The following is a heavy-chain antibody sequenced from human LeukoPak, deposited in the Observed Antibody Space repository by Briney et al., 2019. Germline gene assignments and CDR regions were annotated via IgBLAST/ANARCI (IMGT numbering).Heavy chain of an antibody. J-gene: IGHJ4*02. D-gene: IGHD3-9*01. CDR3: ARDPGQYYDILTGYYTPYYFDY. CDR2: ISTYNADT. V-gene: IGHV1-18*01. Sequence: ASVKVSCKASGYTFTSHGMSWVRQAPGQGLEWMGWISTYNADTDYAQKFRGRVTMTTETSTSTAYMELRSLTSDDTAVYYCARDPGQYYDILTGYYTPYYFDYWGQGTLVTVSS. CDR1: GYTFTSHG.